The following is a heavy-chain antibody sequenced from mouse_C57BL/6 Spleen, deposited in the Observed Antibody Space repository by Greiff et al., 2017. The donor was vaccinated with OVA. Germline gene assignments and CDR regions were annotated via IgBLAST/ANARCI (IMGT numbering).Heavy chain of an antibody. CDR2: IDPSDSYT. Sequence: QVQLKQPGAELVMPGASVKLSCKASGYTFTSYWMHWVKQRPGQGLEWIGEIDPSDSYTNYNQKFKGKSTLTVDKSSSTAYMQLSSLTSEDSAVYYCASGQRNYFDYWGQGTTLTVSS. V-gene: IGHV1-69*01. CDR1: GYTFTSYW. CDR3: ASGQRNYFDY. D-gene: IGHD3-3*01. J-gene: IGHJ2*01.